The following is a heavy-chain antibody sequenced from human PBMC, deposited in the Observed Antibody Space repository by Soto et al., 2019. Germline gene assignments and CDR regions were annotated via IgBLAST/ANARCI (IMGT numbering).Heavy chain of an antibody. J-gene: IGHJ6*02. D-gene: IGHD1-1*01. V-gene: IGHV4-39*01. CDR3: ARGTNYYYYGMDV. CDR1: GGSISSSSYY. CDR2: IYYSGST. Sequence: SETLSLTCTVSGGSISSSSYYWGWIRQPPGKGLEWIGSIYYSGSTYYNPSLKSRVTISVDTSKNQFSLKLSSVTAADTAVYYCARGTNYYYYGMDVWGQGTTVTVSS.